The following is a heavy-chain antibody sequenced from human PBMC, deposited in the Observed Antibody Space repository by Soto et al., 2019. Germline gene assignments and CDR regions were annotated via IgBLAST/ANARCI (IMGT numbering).Heavy chain of an antibody. CDR2: IHSSGGT. J-gene: IGHJ4*02. V-gene: IGHV4-39*01. CDR3: ARLIVGATRHTDFEY. Sequence: PSETLSLTCTVSGASISSSDYFWGWIRQPPGKGPEWIASIHSSGGTYYSASLKSRSTISLDTPAKQFSLKLTSVTAADTAVYYCARLIVGATRHTDFEYWGQGTLVTVSS. D-gene: IGHD1-26*01. CDR1: GASISSSDYF.